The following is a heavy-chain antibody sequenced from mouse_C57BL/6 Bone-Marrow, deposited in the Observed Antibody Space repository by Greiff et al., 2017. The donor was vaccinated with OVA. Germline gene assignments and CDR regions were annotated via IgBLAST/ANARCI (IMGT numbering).Heavy chain of an antibody. CDR1: GFNFTDDY. V-gene: IGHV14-4*01. Sequence: VQLQQSGAELVRPGASVKLSCTASGFNFTDDYMHWVKQRPEQGLEWIGGIDPENGDTEYAPKFQGKATITADTSSNTAYLQLSSLTSEDTAVYYCTSYGNFDYWGQGTTLTVSS. CDR3: TSYGNFDY. CDR2: IDPENGDT. D-gene: IGHD2-1*01. J-gene: IGHJ2*01.